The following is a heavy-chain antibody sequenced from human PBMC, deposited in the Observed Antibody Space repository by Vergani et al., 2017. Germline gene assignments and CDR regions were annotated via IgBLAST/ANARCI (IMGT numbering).Heavy chain of an antibody. J-gene: IGHJ6*03. CDR2: IYYSGSP. V-gene: IGHV4-39*01. D-gene: IGHD3-3*01. CDR3: AGHVQRRTRSYDVWSGSYYYYYMDV. CDR1: GGSISSSSYY. Sequence: QLQLQESGPGLVKPSETLSLTCTVSGGSISSSSYYWGWIRQPPGKGLEWIGSIYYSGSPYYNPSLKSRVTISVDTSKNQFSLKLSSLTAADTAVYYCAGHVQRRTRSYDVWSGSYYYYYMDVWGKGTTVTVSS.